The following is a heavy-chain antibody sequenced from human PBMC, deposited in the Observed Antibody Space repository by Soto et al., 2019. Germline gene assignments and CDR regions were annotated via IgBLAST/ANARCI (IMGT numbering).Heavy chain of an antibody. CDR1: GFTFSSYA. CDR3: AKRGRNPYSSSWYYFDY. Sequence: PGGSLRLSCAASGFTFSSYAMSWVRQAPGKGLEWVSAISGSGGSTYYADSVKGRFTISRDNSKNTLYLQMNSLRAEDTAVYYCAKRGRNPYSSSWYYFDYWGQGTLVTVSS. J-gene: IGHJ4*02. D-gene: IGHD6-13*01. CDR2: ISGSGGST. V-gene: IGHV3-23*01.